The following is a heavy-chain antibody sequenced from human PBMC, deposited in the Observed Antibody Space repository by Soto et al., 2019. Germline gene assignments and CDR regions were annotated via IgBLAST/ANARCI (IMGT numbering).Heavy chain of an antibody. D-gene: IGHD3-22*01. J-gene: IGHJ6*02. CDR3: AKDWECDCDSDYYGMDV. Sequence: PGGSLRLSCAFSGFTFSSYGMHWFRQAPGKGLEWVAVISYDGSNKYYADSVKGRFTISRDNSKNTLYLQMNSLRAEDTAVYYCAKDWECDCDSDYYGMDVWGQGTTVTVSS. V-gene: IGHV3-30*18. CDR2: ISYDGSNK. CDR1: GFTFSSYG.